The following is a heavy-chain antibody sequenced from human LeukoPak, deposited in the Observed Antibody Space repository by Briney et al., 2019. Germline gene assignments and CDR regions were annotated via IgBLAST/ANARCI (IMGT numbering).Heavy chain of an antibody. D-gene: IGHD3-16*02. CDR3: ARVLTLSGGAFDL. J-gene: IGHJ3*01. V-gene: IGHV3-53*01. CDR1: GFIFSDYY. CDR2: IYSGGTT. Sequence: GSLRISCAASGFIFSDYYMSWVRQAPGKGLEWVSVIYSGGTTHYAGSVKGRFTISRDNSKNTVHLQMNSLSAEDTAVYYCARVLTLSGGAFDLWGQGTMVTVSS.